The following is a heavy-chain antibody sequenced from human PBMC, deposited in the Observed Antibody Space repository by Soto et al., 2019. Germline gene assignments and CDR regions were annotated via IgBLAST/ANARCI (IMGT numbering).Heavy chain of an antibody. J-gene: IGHJ4*02. D-gene: IGHD3-10*01. V-gene: IGHV3-7*01. CDR2: IRQDASEK. CDR1: GFTISNYW. Sequence: GGSLRLSCAVSGFTISNYWKCWVRQAPGKWLEWEANIRQDASEKYYEDPVKGRFTITRDHAQNSVYLQLMSLRAEDAAVYYCARDRSERFGQRGYFDYWGQGXLVTVYS. CDR3: ARDRSERFGQRGYFDY.